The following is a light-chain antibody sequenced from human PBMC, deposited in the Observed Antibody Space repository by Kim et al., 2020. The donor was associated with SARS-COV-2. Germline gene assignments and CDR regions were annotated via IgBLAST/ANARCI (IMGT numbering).Light chain of an antibody. CDR2: DAS. CDR1: QAITNY. Sequence: ASLGDIVTITCRASQAITNYLNWYQQKPGKAPKLLIYDASKLETGVPSRFSGSGSGTDFTLTITSLQPEDIATYYCQQYDIVPPTFGQGTRLEIK. V-gene: IGKV1-33*01. J-gene: IGKJ5*01. CDR3: QQYDIVPPT.